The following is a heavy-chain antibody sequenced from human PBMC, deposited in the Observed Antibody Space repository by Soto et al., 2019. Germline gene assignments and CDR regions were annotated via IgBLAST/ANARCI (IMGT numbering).Heavy chain of an antibody. V-gene: IGHV3-11*01. CDR3: AREGYSSSWNWFDP. Sequence: GGSLRLSCAASGLTFSDYYMSWIRQAPGKGLEWVSYISSSGSTIYYADSVKGRFTISRDTAKNSLYLQMNSLRAEDTAVYYCAREGYSSSWNWFDPWGQGTLVTVS. CDR1: GLTFSDYY. J-gene: IGHJ5*02. CDR2: ISSSGSTI. D-gene: IGHD6-13*01.